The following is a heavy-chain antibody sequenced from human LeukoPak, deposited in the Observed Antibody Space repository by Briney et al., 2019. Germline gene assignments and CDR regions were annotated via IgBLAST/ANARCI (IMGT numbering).Heavy chain of an antibody. J-gene: IGHJ4*02. CDR1: GFTFSSYW. CDR3: ARRGMDDYGDYDFDY. Sequence: GGSLRLSCAASGFTFSSYWMSWVRQAPGKGLEWVANIKQDGSEKYYVDSVKGRFTISRDNAKNSLYLQVNSLRAEDTAVYYCARRGMDDYGDYDFDYWGQGTLVTVSS. CDR2: IKQDGSEK. D-gene: IGHD4-17*01. V-gene: IGHV3-7*01.